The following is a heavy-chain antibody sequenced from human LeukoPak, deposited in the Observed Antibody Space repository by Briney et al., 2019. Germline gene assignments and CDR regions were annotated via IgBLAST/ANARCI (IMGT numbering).Heavy chain of an antibody. Sequence: SETLSLTCTVSGYSISSGYYWGWIRQPPGKGLEWIGSIYHSGRTYYYPSLKGRVTISLYTSKNQFSLKLSSVTAADTAVYYCARGGSGWYNFWGQGTLVTVSS. CDR3: ARGGSGWYNF. D-gene: IGHD6-19*01. CDR1: GYSISSGYY. CDR2: IYHSGRT. J-gene: IGHJ4*02. V-gene: IGHV4-38-2*02.